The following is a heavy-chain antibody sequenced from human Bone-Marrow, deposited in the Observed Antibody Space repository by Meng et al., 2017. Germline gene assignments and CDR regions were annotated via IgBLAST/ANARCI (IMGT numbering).Heavy chain of an antibody. CDR1: GFTFDDYG. J-gene: IGHJ3*02. Sequence: GESLKISCAASGFTFDDYGMSWVRQAPGKGLEWVSGINWNGGNTGYADSVKGRFTISRDNAKNSLYLQMNSLRAEDTALYYCARGTYYYDSSGYYIGDAFDIWGQGTMVTVSS. D-gene: IGHD3-22*01. CDR3: ARGTYYYDSSGYYIGDAFDI. CDR2: INWNGGNT. V-gene: IGHV3-20*04.